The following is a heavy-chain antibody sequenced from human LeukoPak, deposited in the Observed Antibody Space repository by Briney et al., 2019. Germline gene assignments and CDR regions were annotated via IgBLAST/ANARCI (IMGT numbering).Heavy chain of an antibody. J-gene: IGHJ4*02. Sequence: SETLSLTCTVSGGSISSSSYYWGWIRQPPGKGLEWIGSIYYSGSTNYNPSLKSRVTMSVDTSKNQFSLKLSSVTAADTAVYYCASSDGYSYPNWGQGTLVTVSS. CDR2: IYYSGST. CDR3: ASSDGYSYPN. V-gene: IGHV4-39*07. CDR1: GGSISSSSYY. D-gene: IGHD5-18*01.